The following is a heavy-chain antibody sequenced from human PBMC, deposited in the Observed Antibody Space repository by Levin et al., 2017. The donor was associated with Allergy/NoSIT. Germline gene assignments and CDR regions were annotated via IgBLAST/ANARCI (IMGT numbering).Heavy chain of an antibody. J-gene: IGHJ4*02. D-gene: IGHD6-13*01. V-gene: IGHV6-1*01. CDR3: ARDSFGSRWYRGFYVDY. CDR1: GDSVSSNTAA. Sequence: SQTLSLTCAVSGDSVSSNTAAWNWIRQSPSRGLEWLGRTYYRSKWDSEYAVSVKSRISIKPDTSKNQFSLQLNSVTPEDTAVYYCARDSFGSRWYRGFYVDYWGQGTLVTVS. CDR2: TYYRSKWDS.